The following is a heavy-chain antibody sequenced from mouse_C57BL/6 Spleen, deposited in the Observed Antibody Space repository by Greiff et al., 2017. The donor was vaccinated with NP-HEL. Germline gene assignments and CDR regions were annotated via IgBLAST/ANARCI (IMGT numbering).Heavy chain of an antibody. CDR3: ARVLITTVVATRYFDV. CDR1: GCSVKRGGP. D-gene: IGHD1-1*01. V-gene: IGHV3-6*01. CDR2: ISSEGSN. J-gene: IGHJ1*03. Sequence: EVQLKESGPGLVKPGTSLSLNCSVVGCSVKRGGPGTGRWVPPFPPLSFLFYISSEGSNNYNPSLKNRISITRDTSKNQFFLKLNSVTTEDTATYYCARVLITTVVATRYFDVWGTGTTVTVSS.